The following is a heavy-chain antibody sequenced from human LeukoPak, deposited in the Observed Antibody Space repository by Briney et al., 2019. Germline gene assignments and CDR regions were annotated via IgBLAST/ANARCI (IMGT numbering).Heavy chain of an antibody. J-gene: IGHJ4*02. CDR2: IYYTGTT. CDR1: DGSITSSSYH. V-gene: IGHV4-39*07. CDR3: ASLENSSGLN. D-gene: IGHD6-19*01. Sequence: SETLSLTCTVSDGSITSSSYHWGWMRQPPGKGLEWIGSIYYTGTTNYNPSLKSRVTISVDTSKNQFSLKLSFVTDEDTAVYYCASLENSSGLNWGQGTLVTVSS.